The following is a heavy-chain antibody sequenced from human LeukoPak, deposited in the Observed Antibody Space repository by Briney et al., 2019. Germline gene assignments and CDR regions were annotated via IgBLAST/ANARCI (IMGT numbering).Heavy chain of an antibody. J-gene: IGHJ4*02. V-gene: IGHV3-64*01. CDR3: ARDSTILTGYMYFDH. CDR2: ISSNGGRT. CDR1: GFTFSTYA. Sequence: GGSLRLSCAASGFTFSTYAMHWVRQAPGKGLEYVSGISSNGGRTYHANSVTGRFTISRDNSKNTLYLQMGSLRAEDMAVYYCARDSTILTGYMYFDHWGQGTLVTVSS. D-gene: IGHD3-9*01.